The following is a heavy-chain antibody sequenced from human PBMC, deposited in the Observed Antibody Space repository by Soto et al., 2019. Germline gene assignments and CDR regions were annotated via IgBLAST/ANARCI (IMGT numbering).Heavy chain of an antibody. V-gene: IGHV3-23*01. J-gene: IGHJ4*02. Sequence: EMQMLESGGGLVQPGGSLRLSCAASGFTFSSYAMSWVRQAPGKGLEWVSAISGSGGSTYYADSVKGRFTISRDNSKNTLYLQMNSLRAEDTAVYYCAMTSIAARPGGHWGQGTLVTVSS. CDR3: AMTSIAARPGGH. CDR1: GFTFSSYA. D-gene: IGHD6-6*01. CDR2: ISGSGGST.